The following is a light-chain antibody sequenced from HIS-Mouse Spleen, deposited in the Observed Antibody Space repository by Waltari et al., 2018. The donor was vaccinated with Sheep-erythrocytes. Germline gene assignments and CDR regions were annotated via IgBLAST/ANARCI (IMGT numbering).Light chain of an antibody. J-gene: IGLJ3*02. Sequence: QSALTQPASVSGSPGQSITISCTGPSSDVGSYNLVSWYQQHPGKAPKLMIYEGSKRPSGVSNRFSGYKSGNTASLTISGLQAEDEADYYCCSYAGSSTPWVFGGGTKL. CDR3: CSYAGSSTPWV. V-gene: IGLV2-23*01. CDR2: EGS. CDR1: SSDVGSYNL.